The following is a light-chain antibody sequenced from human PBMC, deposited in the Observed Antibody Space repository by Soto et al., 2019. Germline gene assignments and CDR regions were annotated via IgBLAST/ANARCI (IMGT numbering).Light chain of an antibody. CDR2: AAS. V-gene: IGKV1-39*01. CDR1: QSISSY. Sequence: DIQMTQSPSSLSASVGDRVTITCRASQSISSYINWYQQKPGKAPKLLIYAASSLQSGVPSRFSGSGSGTDCTLTISSLQPEDFATYYCQQSYSTPITFGPGTKVDIK. J-gene: IGKJ3*01. CDR3: QQSYSTPIT.